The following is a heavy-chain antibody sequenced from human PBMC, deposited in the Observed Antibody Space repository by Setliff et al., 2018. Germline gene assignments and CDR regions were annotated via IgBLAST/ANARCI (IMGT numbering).Heavy chain of an antibody. CDR3: ARESSWAGFDY. D-gene: IGHD6-13*01. CDR1: GYSISSGHY. Sequence: SETLSLTCTVSGYSISSGHYWGWIRQPPGKGLEWIGSISHSGSTYYNPSLRSRVTISRDNAKNSLYLQMNSLRVEDTAVYYCARESSWAGFDYWGQGTLVTVSS. CDR2: ISHSGST. V-gene: IGHV4-38-2*02. J-gene: IGHJ4*02.